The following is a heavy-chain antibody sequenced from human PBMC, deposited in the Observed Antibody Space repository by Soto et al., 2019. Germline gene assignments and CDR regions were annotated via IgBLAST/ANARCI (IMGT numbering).Heavy chain of an antibody. Sequence: QVQLQQWGAGLLKPSETLSLTCAVYGGSFSDFYWTWIRQLPGRGLEWIGEINHSGSTNYNPSPKSRVAIPVHRSKTLSTLTLSRVAAADTVVFYCGPPGALADPRGYWGEGTLVTVSS. CDR2: INHSGST. D-gene: IGHD3-16*01. CDR3: GPPGALADPRGY. J-gene: IGHJ4*02. CDR1: GGSFSDFY. V-gene: IGHV4-34*01.